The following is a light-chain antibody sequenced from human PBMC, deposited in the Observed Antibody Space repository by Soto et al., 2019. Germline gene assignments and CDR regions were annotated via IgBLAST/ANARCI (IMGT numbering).Light chain of an antibody. V-gene: IGKV3-11*01. CDR1: QSVSTN. Sequence: EIVLTQSPATLSLSPGERATLSCRASQSVSTNLAWYQQKLGQAPRLLIYDTFNRATGIPARFSGSGSGTDFTLTISNLEPEDFAVYFCPQRSRLPTFGQGNQLAIK. CDR2: DTF. CDR3: PQRSRLPT. J-gene: IGKJ2*01.